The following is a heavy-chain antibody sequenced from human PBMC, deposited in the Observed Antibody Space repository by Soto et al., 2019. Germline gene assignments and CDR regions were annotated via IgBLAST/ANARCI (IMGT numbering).Heavy chain of an antibody. D-gene: IGHD3-3*01. CDR1: GYTFTGYY. V-gene: IGHV1-2*04. J-gene: IGHJ4*02. Sequence: VSVKVSCKACGYTFTGYYMYWLRQATGQGLEGMGWINPNSGGTNYAQKFQGWVTMTRDTSISTAYMELSRLRSDDTAVYYCARDDTIFGVTYYFDYWGQGTLVTVSS. CDR3: ARDDTIFGVTYYFDY. CDR2: INPNSGGT.